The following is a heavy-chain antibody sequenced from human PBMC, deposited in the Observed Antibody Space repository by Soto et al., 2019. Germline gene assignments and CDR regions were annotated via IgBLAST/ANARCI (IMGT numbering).Heavy chain of an antibody. CDR2: INSDGSST. CDR3: ARDGPFGVVIRYYFDY. J-gene: IGHJ4*02. D-gene: IGHD3-3*01. Sequence: EVQLVESGGGLVQPGGSLRLSCAASGFTFSSYWMHWVRQAPGKGLVWVSRINSDGSSTSYADSVKGRFTISRDNAKNTLYRQMISLRAEDTAVYYCARDGPFGVVIRYYFDYWGQGTLVTVSS. V-gene: IGHV3-74*01. CDR1: GFTFSSYW.